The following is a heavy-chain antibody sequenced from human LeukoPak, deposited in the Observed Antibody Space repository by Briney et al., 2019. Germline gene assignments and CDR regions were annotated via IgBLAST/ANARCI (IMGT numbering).Heavy chain of an antibody. CDR1: GFTFDDYT. V-gene: IGHV3-43*01. Sequence: GGSLRLSCAASGFTFDDYTMHWVRQAPGKGLEWVSLISWDGGSTYYADSVKGRFTISRDNAKNSLYLQMNSLRAEDTAVYYCTTLTVASNFDYWGQGTLVTVSS. J-gene: IGHJ4*02. D-gene: IGHD6-19*01. CDR2: ISWDGGST. CDR3: TTLTVASNFDY.